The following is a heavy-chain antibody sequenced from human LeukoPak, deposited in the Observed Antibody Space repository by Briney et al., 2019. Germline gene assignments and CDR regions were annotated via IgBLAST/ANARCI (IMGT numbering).Heavy chain of an antibody. CDR3: ARELPREVTLDY. CDR1: GFTFNTHA. Sequence: GGSLRLSCAASGFTFNTHAMSWVRQAPGKGLVWVSRINSDGSRTGYADSVKGRFTISRDNAKNTLYLQMNSLRAEDTAIYYCARELPREVTLDYWGQGTLVTVSS. D-gene: IGHD2-21*02. J-gene: IGHJ4*02. CDR2: INSDGSRT. V-gene: IGHV3-74*01.